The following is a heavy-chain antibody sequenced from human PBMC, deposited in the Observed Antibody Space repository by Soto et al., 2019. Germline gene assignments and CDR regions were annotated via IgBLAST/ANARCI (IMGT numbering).Heavy chain of an antibody. Sequence: QLQLQESGPGLVKPSETLSLTCTVSGGSISSSSYYWGWIRQPPGKGLEWIGSIYYSGSTYYNPSLKSRVTISVDTSKNQFSLKLSSVTAADTAVYYCARGGEWFGELFSPYMDVWGQGTTVTVSS. D-gene: IGHD3-10*01. CDR3: ARGGEWFGELFSPYMDV. CDR1: GGSISSSSYY. V-gene: IGHV4-39*01. CDR2: IYYSGST. J-gene: IGHJ6*02.